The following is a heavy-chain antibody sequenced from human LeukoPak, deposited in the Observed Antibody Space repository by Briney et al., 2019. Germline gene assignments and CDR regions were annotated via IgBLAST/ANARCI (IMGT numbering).Heavy chain of an antibody. Sequence: GASVKVSCKASGYTFTSYGISWVRQAPGQGLEWMGWISDYNGNTNYAQKLQGRVTMTTDTSTSTAYLELRSLRSDDTAVYYCARVGGGPRENWFDPWGQGTLVTVSS. J-gene: IGHJ5*02. CDR3: ARVGGGPRENWFDP. CDR2: ISDYNGNT. D-gene: IGHD3-16*01. CDR1: GYTFTSYG. V-gene: IGHV1-18*01.